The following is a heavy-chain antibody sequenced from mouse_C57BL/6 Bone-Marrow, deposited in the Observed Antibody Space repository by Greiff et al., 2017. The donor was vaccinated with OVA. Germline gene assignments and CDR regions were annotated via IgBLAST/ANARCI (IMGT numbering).Heavy chain of an antibody. CDR2: IRSKSNNYAT. Sequence: EVQLQESGGGLVQPKGSLKLSCAASGFSFNTYAMNWVRQAPGKGLEWVARIRSKSNNYATYYADSVKDRFTISRDDSESMLYLQMNNLKTEDTAMYYCVSGSSLFDVWGTGTTVTVSS. CDR3: VSGSSLFDV. CDR1: GFSFNTYA. V-gene: IGHV10-1*01. D-gene: IGHD1-1*01. J-gene: IGHJ1*03.